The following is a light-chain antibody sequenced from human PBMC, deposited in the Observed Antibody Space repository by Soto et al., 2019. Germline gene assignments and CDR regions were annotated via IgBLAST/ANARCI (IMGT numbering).Light chain of an antibody. V-gene: IGKV3-20*01. CDR2: GAS. CDR1: QSLDSSE. CDR3: QHYGRSPEVT. Sequence: ELVLTQSPGTLSLSPGDRATLSCRASQSLDSSELVWYQQKPGQAPRLLISGASSRATGIPDRVSGSGSGTDFTLTISRLEPEDFAVYYCQHYGRSPEVTFGGGTKVEI. J-gene: IGKJ4*01.